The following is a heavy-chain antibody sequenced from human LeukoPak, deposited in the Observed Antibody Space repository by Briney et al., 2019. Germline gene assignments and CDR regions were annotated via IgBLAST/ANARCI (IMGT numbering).Heavy chain of an antibody. CDR2: IDHSGGT. CDR3: AMVLWHSGRPGP. D-gene: IGHD4/OR15-4a*01. V-gene: IGHV4-34*10. J-gene: IGHJ4*02. CDR1: GGSLINYY. Sequence: PSETLSRTCAVYGGSLINYYWSWIRQSPGKGLEWIGDIDHSGGTTYNPALRSRVAMSIDPSRNQFYLKMTSVTASDTAVYYCAMVLWHSGRPGPWDQGSLVTVSS.